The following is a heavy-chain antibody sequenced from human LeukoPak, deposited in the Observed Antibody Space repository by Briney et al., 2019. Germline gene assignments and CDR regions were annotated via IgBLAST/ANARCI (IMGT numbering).Heavy chain of an antibody. CDR3: ARGWYDSSGYYYAHFDY. V-gene: IGHV3-21*01. J-gene: IGHJ4*02. Sequence: GGSLRLSCAASGFTFSSYSMNWVRQAPGKGLEWVSSISSSSSYIYYADSVKGRFTISRDNAKNSLYLQMNSLRAEDTAVYYCARGWYDSSGYYYAHFDYWGQGTLVTVSS. CDR1: GFTFSSYS. CDR2: ISSSSSYI. D-gene: IGHD3-22*01.